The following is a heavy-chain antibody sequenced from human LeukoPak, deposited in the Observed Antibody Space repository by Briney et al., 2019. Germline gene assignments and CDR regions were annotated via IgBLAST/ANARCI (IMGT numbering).Heavy chain of an antibody. CDR2: IKQDGSEK. Sequence: PGGSLRLSCAASGFTFSSYWMSWVRQAPGKGLEWVANIKQDGSEKYYVDSVKGRFTISRDNAKNSLYLQMNSLRAEDTAVYYCAREGGGGAYYYDSSPLDYWGQGTLVTVSS. J-gene: IGHJ4*02. D-gene: IGHD3-22*01. V-gene: IGHV3-7*01. CDR1: GFTFSSYW. CDR3: AREGGGGAYYYDSSPLDY.